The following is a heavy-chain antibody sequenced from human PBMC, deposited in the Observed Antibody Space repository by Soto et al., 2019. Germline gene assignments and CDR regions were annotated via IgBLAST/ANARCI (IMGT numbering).Heavy chain of an antibody. CDR2: ISYDGSNK. V-gene: IGHV3-30*18. J-gene: IGHJ4*02. D-gene: IGHD1-26*01. CDR1: GFTFNNYG. Sequence: SGGSLRLSCAASGFTFNNYGIHWVRQAPGKGLKRVAVISYDGSNKYYADSVKGRFTISRDNSKNTLYLQMNILRSDDTAVYYCAKLVGATNGYFDYWGPGTLVTVSS. CDR3: AKLVGATNGYFDY.